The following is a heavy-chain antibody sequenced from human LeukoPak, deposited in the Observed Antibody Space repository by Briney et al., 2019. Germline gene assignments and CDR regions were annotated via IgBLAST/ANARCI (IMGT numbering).Heavy chain of an antibody. Sequence: SETLSLTCTVSGGSIGSYYWSWIRQPPGKGLEWIGYIYYSGSTTYNPSLKSRVAISVDTSKNQVSLKLSSVTAADTAVYYCARHPAQQLARGYFDYWGQGTLVTVSS. J-gene: IGHJ4*02. V-gene: IGHV4-59*08. CDR3: ARHPAQQLARGYFDY. CDR1: GGSIGSYY. D-gene: IGHD6-13*01. CDR2: IYYSGST.